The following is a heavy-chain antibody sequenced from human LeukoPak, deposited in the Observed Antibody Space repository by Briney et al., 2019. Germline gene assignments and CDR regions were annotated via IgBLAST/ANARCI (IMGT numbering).Heavy chain of an antibody. V-gene: IGHV3-23*01. CDR2: ISGSGGRT. D-gene: IGHD4-17*01. CDR3: AKVYGDYPYYFDY. J-gene: IGHJ4*02. Sequence: GGSLRLSCAASGFTFSSYAMSWVRQAPGKGLEWVSAISGSGGRTYYADSVKGRFTISRDNSKNTLYLQMNSLRAEDTAVYYCAKVYGDYPYYFDYWGQGTLVTVSS. CDR1: GFTFSSYA.